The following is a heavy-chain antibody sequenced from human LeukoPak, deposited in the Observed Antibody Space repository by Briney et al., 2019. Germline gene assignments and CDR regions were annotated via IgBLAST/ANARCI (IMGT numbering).Heavy chain of an antibody. D-gene: IGHD2-15*01. V-gene: IGHV1-3*01. CDR3: ARAYCSGGSCYPIDY. Sequence: ASVKVSCKASGYTFTSYAMHWVRLAPGQRLEWMGWINAGNGNTKYSQKFQGRVTITRDTSASTAYMELSSLRSEDTAVYYCARAYCSGGSCYPIDYWGQGTLVTVSS. J-gene: IGHJ4*02. CDR2: INAGNGNT. CDR1: GYTFTSYA.